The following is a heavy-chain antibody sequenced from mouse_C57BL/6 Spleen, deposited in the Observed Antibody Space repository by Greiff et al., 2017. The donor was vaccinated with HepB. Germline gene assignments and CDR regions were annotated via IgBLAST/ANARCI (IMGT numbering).Heavy chain of an antibody. CDR3: AISDGYYAMDY. D-gene: IGHD2-3*01. CDR1: GFTFSDYG. Sequence: LVASGGGLFKPGGSLKLFCAASGFTFSDYGMHWVRQAPEKGLEWVAYISSGSSTIYYADTVKGRFTISRDNAKNTLFLLMTSRRSEDTAMYYCAISDGYYAMDYWGQGTSVTVSS. V-gene: IGHV5-17*01. CDR2: ISSGSSTI. J-gene: IGHJ4*01.